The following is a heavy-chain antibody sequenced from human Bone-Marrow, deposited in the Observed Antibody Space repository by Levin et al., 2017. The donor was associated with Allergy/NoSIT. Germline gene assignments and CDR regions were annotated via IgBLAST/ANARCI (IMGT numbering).Heavy chain of an antibody. J-gene: IGHJ3*02. V-gene: IGHV3-15*01. Sequence: GGSLRLSCAASGFPFSNDWMSWVRQTPGKGLEWVGRIKSKADGGTTDYAAPVKGRFTISRDDPKNTLYLLMNGLKTEDTAIYYCTAFNSRDAFKMWGQGTMVTVSS. CDR1: GFPFSNDW. D-gene: IGHD2-21*01. CDR3: TAFNSRDAFKM. CDR2: IKSKADGGTT.